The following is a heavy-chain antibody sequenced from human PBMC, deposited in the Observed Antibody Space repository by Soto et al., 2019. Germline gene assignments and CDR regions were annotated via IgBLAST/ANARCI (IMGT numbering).Heavy chain of an antibody. CDR3: AKGRGGSGSLTPRVDF. V-gene: IGHV3-23*01. D-gene: IGHD3-10*01. CDR1: GFTFNNYA. J-gene: IGHJ4*02. CDR2: TSGGGDTT. Sequence: EVQLLESGGGLVQPGGSLRLSCAASGFTFNNYAMTWVRQAPGKGLKWVSATSGGGDTTSYADSVKGRFTVSRDGSKNTLYLQMSSLRAEDTALYYCAKGRGGSGSLTPRVDFWGQGTLVTVSS.